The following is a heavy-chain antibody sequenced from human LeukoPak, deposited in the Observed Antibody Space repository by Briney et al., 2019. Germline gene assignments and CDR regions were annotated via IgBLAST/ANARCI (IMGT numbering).Heavy chain of an antibody. CDR1: GFTFSSNW. V-gene: IGHV3-7*01. J-gene: IGHJ3*02. D-gene: IGHD1-20*01. CDR2: IKEEGSEK. Sequence: GGSLRLSCAASGFTFSSNWMSWGRQAQGKGRGGGANIKEEGSEKNYVDCVKGRFTISRDNAKNSLYLQMNSLRAEDTAVYYCARDEYNWNVDAFDIWGQGTVVTVSS. CDR3: ARDEYNWNVDAFDI.